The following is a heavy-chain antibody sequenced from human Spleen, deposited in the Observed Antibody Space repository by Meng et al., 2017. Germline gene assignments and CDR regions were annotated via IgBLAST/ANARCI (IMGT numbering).Heavy chain of an antibody. V-gene: IGHV1-2*06. J-gene: IGHJ4*02. CDR3: ARDGSSSWSTDY. CDR1: GYSFTDYY. Sequence: VQRVQSGAEVKRPGTSVKVSCKASGYSFTDYYIHWVRQAPGQGLEWMGRINPIGGGTNYAQKFQGRVTMSRDTSISTAYMELSSLRSDDTAVYYCARDGSSSWSTDYWGQGTLVTVSS. D-gene: IGHD6-13*01. CDR2: INPIGGGT.